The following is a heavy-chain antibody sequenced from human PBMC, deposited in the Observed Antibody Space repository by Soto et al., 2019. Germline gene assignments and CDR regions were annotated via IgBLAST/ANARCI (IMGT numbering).Heavy chain of an antibody. CDR3: ARGLLRYLDERFDP. V-gene: IGHV4-34*01. CDR1: GGSFSGYY. J-gene: IGHJ5*02. Sequence: ETLSLTCAVYGGSFSGYYWSWIRQPPGKGLEWIGEINHSGSTNYNPSLKSRVTISVDTSKNQFSLKLSSVTAADTAVYYCARGLLRYLDERFDPWGQGTLVTVSS. CDR2: INHSGST. D-gene: IGHD3-9*01.